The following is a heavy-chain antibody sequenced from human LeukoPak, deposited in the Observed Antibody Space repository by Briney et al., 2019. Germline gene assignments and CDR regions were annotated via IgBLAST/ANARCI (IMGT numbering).Heavy chain of an antibody. CDR1: GGSISSYY. CDR2: IYYSRST. CDR3: ARSGYSGYELAYYFDY. D-gene: IGHD5-12*01. J-gene: IGHJ4*02. V-gene: IGHV4-59*01. Sequence: SETLSLTCTVSGGSISSYYWSWIRQPPGKGLEWIGYIYYSRSTNYNPSLKSRVTISVDTSKNQFSLKLSSVTAADTAVYYCARSGYSGYELAYYFDYWGQGTLVTVSS.